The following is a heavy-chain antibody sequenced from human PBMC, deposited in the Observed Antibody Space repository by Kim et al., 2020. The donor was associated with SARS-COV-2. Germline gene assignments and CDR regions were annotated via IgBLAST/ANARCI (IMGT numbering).Heavy chain of an antibody. D-gene: IGHD1-26*01. V-gene: IGHV3-23*01. J-gene: IGHJ4*02. CDR3: AKEYSGSYSVYDY. Sequence: GGSLRLSCAGSAFTFSTYAMSWVRQAPGKGLEWVSTLHGASTYYADSVRGRFSISRDNSENTLYLQMNSLRPEDTAVYYCAKEYSGSYSVYDYWGQGTLVIVSS. CDR1: AFTFSTYA. CDR2: LHGAST.